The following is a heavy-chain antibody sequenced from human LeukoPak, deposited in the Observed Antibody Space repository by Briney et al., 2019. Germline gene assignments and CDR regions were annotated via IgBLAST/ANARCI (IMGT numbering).Heavy chain of an antibody. CDR2: IKQDGSEK. Sequence: QPGGSLRLSCAASGFTFSTYWMSWVRQAPGKGLEWVANIKQDGSEKYYLDSVKGRFTIFRDNAKNSLYLQMNSLRAEDTAVYFCTREAAAGIDYWGQGTLVTVSS. CDR3: TREAAAGIDY. J-gene: IGHJ4*02. V-gene: IGHV3-7*01. D-gene: IGHD6-13*01. CDR1: GFTFSTYW.